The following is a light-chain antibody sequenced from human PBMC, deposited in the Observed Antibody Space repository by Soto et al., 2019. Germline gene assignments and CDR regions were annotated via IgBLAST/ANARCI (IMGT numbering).Light chain of an antibody. V-gene: IGKV1-39*01. J-gene: IGKJ1*01. CDR1: QSISNH. CDR3: QQSYSSPPT. Sequence: DIQMTQSPSSLSASVEDRVIITCRASQSISNHLNWYQQKPGKAPKLLIFAASRLQSGVPSRFSGSRSGPDSTLTISSLQPEDFATYYCQQSYSSPPTFGQGTKVDIK. CDR2: AAS.